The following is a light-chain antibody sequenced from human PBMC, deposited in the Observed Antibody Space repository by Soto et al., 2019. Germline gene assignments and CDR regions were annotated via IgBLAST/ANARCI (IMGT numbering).Light chain of an antibody. CDR3: SSYTSSSTLYV. CDR1: SIEVGGYNY. Sequence: QSVLTQPASVSGSPGQSIAISCTGASIEVGGYNYVSWYQQHPGKAPKLMIYDVASRPSGVSDRFSGSKSGNTASLTISGLQAEDEADYYCSSYTSSSTLYVFGTGTKVTVL. CDR2: DVA. V-gene: IGLV2-14*03. J-gene: IGLJ1*01.